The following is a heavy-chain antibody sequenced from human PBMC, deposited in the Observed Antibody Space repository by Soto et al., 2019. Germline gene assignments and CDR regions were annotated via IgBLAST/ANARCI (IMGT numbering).Heavy chain of an antibody. Sequence: QVQLQESGPGLVKPSGTLSLTCGVFGGSISNSNWWTWVRQPPGKGLEWIGEIYHSGSTNYNSSLMSRVTISLDKVNNQFSLKLTSVTAADTAVYYCAHRPIVGAAIWGQGTLATVSS. CDR2: IYHSGST. D-gene: IGHD1-26*01. CDR1: GGSISNSNW. CDR3: AHRPIVGAAI. J-gene: IGHJ4*02. V-gene: IGHV4-4*02.